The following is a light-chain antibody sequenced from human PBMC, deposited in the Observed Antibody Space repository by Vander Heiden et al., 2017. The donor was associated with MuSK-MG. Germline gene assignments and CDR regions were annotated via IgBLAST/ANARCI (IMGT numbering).Light chain of an antibody. CDR2: DAS. Sequence: EIVLTQSPATLFLSPGERATLSCRASQSVSSYLAWYQQKPGQAPRLLIYDASNRATGIPARFSGSGYGTDFTLTISSLEPEDFAVYYCQQRSNGPPGGFTFGQGTQLEIK. V-gene: IGKV3-11*01. J-gene: IGKJ5*01. CDR1: QSVSSY. CDR3: QQRSNGPPGGFT.